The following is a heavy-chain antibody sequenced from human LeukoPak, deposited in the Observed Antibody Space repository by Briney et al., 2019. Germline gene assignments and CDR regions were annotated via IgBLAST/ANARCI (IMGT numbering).Heavy chain of an antibody. V-gene: IGHV4-38-2*02. D-gene: IGHD2-2*02. CDR2: IYHSGST. Sequence: SETLSLTCTVSGYSISSGYYWAWIRQPPGKGLEWIGSIYHSGSTYYNPSLKSRVTISVDTSKNQFSLKLSSVTAADTAVYYCARDRNIVVVPAAISWFDPWGQGTLVTVSS. CDR1: GYSISSGYY. J-gene: IGHJ5*02. CDR3: ARDRNIVVVPAAISWFDP.